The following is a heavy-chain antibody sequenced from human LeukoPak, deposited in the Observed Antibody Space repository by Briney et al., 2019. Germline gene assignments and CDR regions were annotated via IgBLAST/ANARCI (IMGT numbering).Heavy chain of an antibody. V-gene: IGHV3-48*03. Sequence: PGGSLRLSCEASGFTFSNYAMNWVRQAPGKGLEWVSSISESGGTTDYADSVKGRFTISRDNAKNSLYLQMNSLRAEDTAVYYCAELGITMIGGVWGKGTTVTISS. CDR1: GFTFSNYA. J-gene: IGHJ6*04. CDR2: ISESGGTT. D-gene: IGHD3-10*02. CDR3: AELGITMIGGV.